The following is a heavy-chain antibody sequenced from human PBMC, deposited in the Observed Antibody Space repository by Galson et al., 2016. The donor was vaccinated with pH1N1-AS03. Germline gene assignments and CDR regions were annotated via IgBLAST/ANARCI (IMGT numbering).Heavy chain of an antibody. CDR1: GGTFSSYA. CDR3: ARDANYDFWSGHDAFDI. D-gene: IGHD3-3*01. Sequence: SVKVSCKASGGTFSSYAISWVRQAPGQGLEWMGGIIAMFGTANYAQKVQGRVTITADKSTSTAYMELSSLRSEDMAVYYCARDANYDFWSGHDAFDIWGQGTMVTVSS. CDR2: IIAMFGTA. J-gene: IGHJ3*02. V-gene: IGHV1-69*06.